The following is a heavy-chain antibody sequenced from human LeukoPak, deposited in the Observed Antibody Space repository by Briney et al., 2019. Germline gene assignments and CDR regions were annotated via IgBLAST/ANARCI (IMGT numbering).Heavy chain of an antibody. Sequence: SGTLSLTCAVSGGSISSSNWWSWIRQPAGKELEWIGRIYTSGSTNYNPSLKSRVTVLVDTSKNQFSLQLNSVTPEDTAIYYCARGGLVRGTINSLIAFDIWGQGTMVTVSS. V-gene: IGHV4-4*07. CDR2: IYTSGST. J-gene: IGHJ3*02. D-gene: IGHD3-10*01. CDR3: ARGGLVRGTINSLIAFDI. CDR1: GGSISSSNW.